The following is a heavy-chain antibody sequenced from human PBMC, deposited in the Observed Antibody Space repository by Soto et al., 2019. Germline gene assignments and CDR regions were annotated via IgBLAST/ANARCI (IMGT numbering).Heavy chain of an antibody. J-gene: IGHJ6*02. Sequence: ESLTISCRSSGDIFTAYWIGWVRQMPGKGLEWMGIIYPIDSDIKYSPSFQGQVTFSVDKSISTAYLQWSSLKASDTAMYFCATYQDPYYYGMDVWGQGTTVTVSS. V-gene: IGHV5-51*01. CDR1: GDIFTAYW. CDR2: IYPIDSDI. CDR3: ATYQDPYYYGMDV. D-gene: IGHD2-2*01.